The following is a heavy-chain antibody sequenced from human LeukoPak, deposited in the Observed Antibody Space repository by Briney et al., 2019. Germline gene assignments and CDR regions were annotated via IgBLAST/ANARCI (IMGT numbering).Heavy chain of an antibody. CDR2: ISGSGTDI. D-gene: IGHD3-22*01. Sequence: GGSLRLSCAASGFTFSNYAMNWVRQAPGEGLAWVSSISGSGTDIYYADSVKGRFTISRDNAKNSLYLQINSLRAEDTAYYCARRGYYDSSGYDYWGQGTLVTVSS. V-gene: IGHV3-21*01. CDR1: GFTFSNYA. CDR3: ARRGYYDSSGYDY. J-gene: IGHJ4*02.